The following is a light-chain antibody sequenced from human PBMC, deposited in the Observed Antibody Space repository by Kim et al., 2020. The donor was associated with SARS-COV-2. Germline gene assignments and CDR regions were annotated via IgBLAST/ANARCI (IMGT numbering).Light chain of an antibody. CDR1: SSDIGAYNS. V-gene: IGLV2-14*03. CDR3: TSYTSSNTLV. Sequence: GQSSTISCTGSSSDIGAYNSVSWYQQHPGKAPKLILYDVTERPSGISHRFSGSKSANTASLTISGLQAEDESDYYCTSYTSSNTLVFGTGTKVTVL. J-gene: IGLJ1*01. CDR2: DVT.